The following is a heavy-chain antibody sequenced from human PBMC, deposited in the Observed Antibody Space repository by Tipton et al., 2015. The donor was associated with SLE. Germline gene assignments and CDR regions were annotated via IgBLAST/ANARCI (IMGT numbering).Heavy chain of an antibody. Sequence: GSLRLSCAASGFNFKDYWMHWVRQVPGKGLVWVSLIFTDGSRTTYADSVKGRFTISRDNAKNTMFLQMNSLRVEDTGIYYCTRGPTYNLSFDYWGQGILVTVSS. V-gene: IGHV3-74*01. CDR2: IFTDGSRT. CDR1: GFNFKDYW. CDR3: TRGPTYNLSFDY. D-gene: IGHD2/OR15-2a*01. J-gene: IGHJ4*02.